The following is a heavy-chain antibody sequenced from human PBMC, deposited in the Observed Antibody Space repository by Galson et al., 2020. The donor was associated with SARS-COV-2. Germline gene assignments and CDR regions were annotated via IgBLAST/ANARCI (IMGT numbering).Heavy chain of an antibody. D-gene: IGHD2-15*01. CDR1: GGSISSGSYY. Sequence: SETLSLTCTVSGGSISSGSYYWSWIRQPAGKGLEWIGRIYTSGSTNYNPSLKSRVTISVDTSKNQFSLKLSSVTAADTAVYYCAGGGYCSGGSCYSRYAFDIWGQGTMVTVSS. V-gene: IGHV4-61*02. CDR2: IYTSGST. CDR3: AGGGYCSGGSCYSRYAFDI. J-gene: IGHJ3*02.